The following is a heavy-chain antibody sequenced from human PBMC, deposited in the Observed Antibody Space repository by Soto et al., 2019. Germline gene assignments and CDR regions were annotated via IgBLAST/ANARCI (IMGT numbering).Heavy chain of an antibody. CDR3: ARDGSYGSVYFDY. J-gene: IGHJ4*02. CDR1: GFTFSSYG. V-gene: IGHV3-33*01. CDR2: IWYDGSNK. D-gene: IGHD1-26*01. Sequence: QVQLVESGGGVVQPGRSLRLSCAASGFTFSSYGMHWVRQAPGKGLEWVAVIWYDGSNKYYADSVKGRFTISRDNSKNTLYLQMNSLRAEATAVYYCARDGSYGSVYFDYWGQGTLVTVSS.